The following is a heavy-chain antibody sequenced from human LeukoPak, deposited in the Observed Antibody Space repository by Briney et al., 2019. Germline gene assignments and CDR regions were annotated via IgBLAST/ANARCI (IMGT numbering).Heavy chain of an antibody. Sequence: GGSLRLSCAASGFTFSSIAMSWVRQAPDKGLEWVSSNSGSGGGTYYADSVKGRFTISRDDSKNTLYLQMNSLSADDTAVYYCAKDLGRYRNNFFDYWGQGNLVTVSS. CDR1: GFTFSSIA. V-gene: IGHV3-23*01. D-gene: IGHD1-26*01. CDR2: NSGSGGGT. CDR3: AKDLGRYRNNFFDY. J-gene: IGHJ4*02.